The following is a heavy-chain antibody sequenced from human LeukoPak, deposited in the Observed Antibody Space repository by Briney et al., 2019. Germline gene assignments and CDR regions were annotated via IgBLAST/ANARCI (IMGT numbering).Heavy chain of an antibody. CDR1: GYTFTNYD. V-gene: IGHV1-8*01. J-gene: IGHJ4*02. D-gene: IGHD4-17*01. CDR2: MSPNTVNT. Sequence: AASVKVSCKASGYTFTNYDINWVRQAPGRGLEWMGWMSPNTVNTGYAQKFQGRLTMTKNASITTAYMELSSLTSEDTAVYYCARGISDGEYEGGRGSWGQGTLVTVSS. CDR3: ARGISDGEYEGGRGS.